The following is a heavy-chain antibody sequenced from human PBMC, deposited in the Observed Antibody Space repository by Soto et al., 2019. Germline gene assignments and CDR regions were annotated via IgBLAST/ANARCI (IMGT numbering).Heavy chain of an antibody. Sequence: EVQLSESGGGLVQPGGSLRLSCAASGFSIGSSAWSWVRQAPGKGLDWVSTIGGNGVTTFYADSVKGRFTISRDISRNTVFLQMSSLRAEDTALYYCAKSSRYCSGGGCFYYFDYWGQGTLVTVSS. CDR2: IGGNGVTT. CDR1: GFSIGSSA. D-gene: IGHD2-15*01. J-gene: IGHJ4*02. CDR3: AKSSRYCSGGGCFYYFDY. V-gene: IGHV3-23*01.